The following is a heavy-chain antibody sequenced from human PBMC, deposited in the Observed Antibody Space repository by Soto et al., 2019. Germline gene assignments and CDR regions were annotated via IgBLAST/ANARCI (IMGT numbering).Heavy chain of an antibody. D-gene: IGHD6-13*01. CDR1: GFTFDDYA. J-gene: IGHJ1*01. Sequence: RLSCAASGFTFDDYAMHWVRQVPGKGLEWVSGINWNSGSIGYGASVKGRFAISRDNAKNSLHLQMNSLSAEDTAFYYCVKDESINWYSGHFRHWGQGTLVTVSS. CDR2: INWNSGSI. V-gene: IGHV3-9*01. CDR3: VKDESINWYSGHFRH.